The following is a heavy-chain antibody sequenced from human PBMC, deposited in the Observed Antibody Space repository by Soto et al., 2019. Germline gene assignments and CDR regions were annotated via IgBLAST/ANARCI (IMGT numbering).Heavy chain of an antibody. D-gene: IGHD2-2*01. V-gene: IGHV2-5*02. J-gene: IGHJ5*02. CDR3: ARGLRYCSSTNCPNCFDP. Sequence: SGPTLVNPTQTLTLTCTFSGFSFTTAGVGVGWIRQPPGKALEWLGFIYWDDEEHYSPSLKSRLTITKDTSKNQVVLTMTNMDPVDTATYYCARGLRYCSSTNCPNCFDPWGQGIQVPVSS. CDR1: GFSFTTAGVG. CDR2: IYWDDEE.